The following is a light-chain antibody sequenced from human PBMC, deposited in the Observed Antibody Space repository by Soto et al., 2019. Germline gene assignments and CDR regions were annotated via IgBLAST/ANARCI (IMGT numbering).Light chain of an antibody. CDR3: QQSYSMPYT. CDR2: DAS. CDR1: QSISNY. V-gene: IGKV1-39*01. J-gene: IGKJ2*01. Sequence: DIQMPQSPSSLSASVGDRVTITCRTSQSISNYLNWYQQRPGKAPKLLIYDASSLPSGVPSRFSGSASGTDFTLTISSLQPEDFATYFCQQSYSMPYTFGQGTKLEI.